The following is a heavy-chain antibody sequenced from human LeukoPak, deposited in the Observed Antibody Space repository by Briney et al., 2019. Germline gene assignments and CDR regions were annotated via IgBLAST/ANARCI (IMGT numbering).Heavy chain of an antibody. J-gene: IGHJ6*03. V-gene: IGHV4-34*01. Sequence: PSETLSLTCAVYGGSFSGYYWSWIRQPPGKGLEWIGEINHSGSTNSNPSLKSRVTISVDTSKNQFSLKLSSVTAADTAVYYCARHRYYYRSGSYYGAPYYMDVWGKGTTVTISS. D-gene: IGHD3-10*01. CDR3: ARHRYYYRSGSYYGAPYYMDV. CDR1: GGSFSGYY. CDR2: INHSGST.